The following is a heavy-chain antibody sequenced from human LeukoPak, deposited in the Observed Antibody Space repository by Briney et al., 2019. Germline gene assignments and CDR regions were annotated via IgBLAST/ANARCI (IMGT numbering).Heavy chain of an antibody. V-gene: IGHV3-74*01. CDR2: INSDGSST. CDR1: GFTFSSYW. Sequence: GGSLRLSCAASGFTFSSYWMHWVRQAPGKGLVWVSRINSDGSSTSYADSVKGRFTISRDNAKNTLYLQMNSLRAEDTAVYYCARDRQDSSGYYLYYYYYYMDVWGEGTTVTVSS. CDR3: ARDRQDSSGYYLYYYYYYMDV. J-gene: IGHJ6*03. D-gene: IGHD3-22*01.